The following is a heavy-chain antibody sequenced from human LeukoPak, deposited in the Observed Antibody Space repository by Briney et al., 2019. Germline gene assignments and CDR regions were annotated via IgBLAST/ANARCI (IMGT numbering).Heavy chain of an antibody. D-gene: IGHD6-13*01. V-gene: IGHV6-1*01. Sequence: SQTLSLTCAISGDSVSSNIAAWNWIRQSPSRGLEWLGRTYYRSRWYYDYALSVRSRITINPDTSKNQFFLQLNSVTPEDTAVYYCARDVSWRIDYWGQGTLVTVSS. J-gene: IGHJ4*02. CDR3: ARDVSWRIDY. CDR1: GDSVSSNIAA. CDR2: TYYRSRWYY.